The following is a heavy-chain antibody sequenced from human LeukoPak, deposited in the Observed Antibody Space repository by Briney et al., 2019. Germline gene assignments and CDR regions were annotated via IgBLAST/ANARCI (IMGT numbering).Heavy chain of an antibody. Sequence: GGSRRLSCAASGFTFSSYGMHWVRQAPGKGLEWVAFIRYDGSKKYFADSVKGRFTISRDNSKNTLYPQMNTLRAEDTAVYYCAKPKGIAAAGPEGYFQHWGQGTLVTVSS. CDR2: IRYDGSKK. CDR3: AKPKGIAAAGPEGYFQH. J-gene: IGHJ1*01. D-gene: IGHD6-13*01. V-gene: IGHV3-30*02. CDR1: GFTFSSYG.